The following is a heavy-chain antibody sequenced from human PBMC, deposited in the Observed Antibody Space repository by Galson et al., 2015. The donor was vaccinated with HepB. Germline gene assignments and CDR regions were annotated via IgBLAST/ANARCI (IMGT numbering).Heavy chain of an antibody. D-gene: IGHD3-9*01. CDR3: ARGSPRRYDILTGYYPYYYYGMDV. CDR2: MNPNSGNT. J-gene: IGHJ6*02. V-gene: IGHV1-8*01. Sequence: SVKVSCKASGYTFTSYDINWVRQATGQGLEWMGWMNPNSGNTGYAQKFQGRVTMTRNTSISTAYMELSSLGSEDTAVYYCARGSPRRYDILTGYYPYYYYGMDVWGQGTTVTVSS. CDR1: GYTFTSYD.